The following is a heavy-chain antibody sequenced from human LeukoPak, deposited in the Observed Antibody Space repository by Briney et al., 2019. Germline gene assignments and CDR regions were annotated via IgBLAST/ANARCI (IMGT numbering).Heavy chain of an antibody. CDR3: ASNGVPAANQGYYFDY. CDR1: GYTFTGYY. V-gene: IGHV1-2*02. CDR2: INPNSGGT. Sequence: ASVKVSCKASGYTFTGYYMHWVRQAPGQGLEWMGWINPNSGGTNYVQKFQGRVTMTRDTSISIAYMELSRLRSDDTAVYYCASNGVPAANQGYYFDYWGQGTLVTVSS. J-gene: IGHJ4*02. D-gene: IGHD2-2*01.